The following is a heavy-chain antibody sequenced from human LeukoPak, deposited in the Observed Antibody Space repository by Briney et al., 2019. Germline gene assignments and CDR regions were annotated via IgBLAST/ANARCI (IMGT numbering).Heavy chain of an antibody. CDR1: GFTFSSYA. J-gene: IGHJ4*02. Sequence: GGSLRLSCAASGFTFSSYAMSWVRQAPGKGLEWVSAISGSGGSTYYADSVKGRFTISRDNSKNTLYLQMNSLRAEDTAVYYCAKFPPRHGTKYYFDYWGQGTLSPSPQ. CDR3: AKFPPRHGTKYYFDY. V-gene: IGHV3-23*01. D-gene: IGHD1-7*01. CDR2: ISGSGGST.